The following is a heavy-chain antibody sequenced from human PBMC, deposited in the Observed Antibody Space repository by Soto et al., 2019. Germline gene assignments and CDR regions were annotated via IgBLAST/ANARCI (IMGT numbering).Heavy chain of an antibody. J-gene: IGHJ4*02. CDR1: GFTFSSYG. V-gene: IGHV3-30*18. CDR2: ISYDGSNK. CDR3: AKDRQWLVRYFDY. D-gene: IGHD6-19*01. Sequence: AGGSLRLSCAASGFTFSSYGMHWVRQAPGKGLEWVAVISYDGSNKYYADSVKGRFTISRDNSKNTLYLQMNSLRAEDTAVYYCAKDRQWLVRYFDYWGQGTLVTVSS.